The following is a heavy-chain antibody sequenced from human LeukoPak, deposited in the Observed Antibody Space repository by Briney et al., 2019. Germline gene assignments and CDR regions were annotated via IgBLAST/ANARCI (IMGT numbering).Heavy chain of an antibody. CDR1: GDTFTGYF. CDR3: ARRKYSAYDLFDY. V-gene: IGHV1-8*03. CDR2: INPNSGNT. D-gene: IGHD5-12*01. Sequence: ASVKVSCKASGDTFTGYFMYWVRQAPGQGLEWMGWINPNSGNTGYAQKFQGRVTITRNTSISTAYMELSSLRSEDTAVYYCARRKYSAYDLFDYWGQGTLVTVSS. J-gene: IGHJ4*02.